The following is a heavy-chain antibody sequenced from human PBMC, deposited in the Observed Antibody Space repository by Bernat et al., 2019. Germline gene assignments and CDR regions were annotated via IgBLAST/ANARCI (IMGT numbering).Heavy chain of an antibody. CDR1: GYTLTELS. Sequence: QVQLVQSGAEVKKPGASVKVSCKVSGYTLTELSMHWVRQAPGQGLEWMGGFDPEDGETIYAQKFQGRVTMTEDTSTDTAYMELSSLRSEDTAVYYCATGKGSSWYDYYYYGMDVWGQGTTVTVSS. CDR3: ATGKGSSWYDYYYYGMDV. V-gene: IGHV1-24*01. D-gene: IGHD6-13*01. CDR2: FDPEDGET. J-gene: IGHJ6*02.